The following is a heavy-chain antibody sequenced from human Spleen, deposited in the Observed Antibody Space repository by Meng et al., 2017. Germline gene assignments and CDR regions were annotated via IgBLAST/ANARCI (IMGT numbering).Heavy chain of an antibody. D-gene: IGHD1-7*01. Sequence: VPLQESGPGLVKPSGTLSLTCGVSGGSITSNNRWSWVRQPPGKGLEWIGEIYHSGSANYNPSLKSRLTISVDKSKTQFSLTLSSVTAADTAVYYCARKYGNYPYYFDYWGQGTLVTVSS. CDR2: IYHSGSA. V-gene: IGHV4-4*02. CDR3: ARKYGNYPYYFDY. CDR1: GGSITSNNR. J-gene: IGHJ4*02.